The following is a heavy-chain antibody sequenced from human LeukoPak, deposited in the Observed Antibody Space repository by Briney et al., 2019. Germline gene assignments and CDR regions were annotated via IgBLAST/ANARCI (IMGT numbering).Heavy chain of an antibody. J-gene: IGHJ5*02. Sequence: SVKVSCKASGGTFSSYAISWVRQAPGQGLEWMGGIIPIFGTANYAQKFQGRVTITADESTSTAYMELSSLRSEDTAVYYCARDVRHRYCSSSSCYWGWLDPWGQGTLVTVSS. CDR1: GGTFSSYA. CDR3: ARDVRHRYCSSSSCYWGWLDP. V-gene: IGHV1-69*13. CDR2: IIPIFGTA. D-gene: IGHD2-2*01.